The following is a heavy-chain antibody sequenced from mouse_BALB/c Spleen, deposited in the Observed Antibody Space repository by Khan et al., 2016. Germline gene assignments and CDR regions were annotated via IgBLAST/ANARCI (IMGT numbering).Heavy chain of an antibody. CDR3: ASYYDYDGGFAY. CDR1: GFSLTGFS. Sequence: VQLQESGPGLVAPSQSLSITCTVSGFSLTGFSVNWVRQPPGKALEWLGMIWGDGSTDYNSGLKSRLSFSKDDSKSQVFLKMNSLQTDDTARYFCASYYDYDGGFAYGGQGTLVTVSA. V-gene: IGHV2-6-7*01. CDR2: IWGDGST. D-gene: IGHD2-4*01. J-gene: IGHJ3*01.